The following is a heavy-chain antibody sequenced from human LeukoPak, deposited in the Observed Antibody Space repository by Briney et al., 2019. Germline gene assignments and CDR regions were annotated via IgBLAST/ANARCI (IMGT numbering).Heavy chain of an antibody. D-gene: IGHD3-22*01. CDR1: GFTFSSYA. CDR3: ARMAAKKTGNRRYYDSSGYFFFDL. Sequence: GRSLRLSCAASGFTFSSYAMHWVRQAPGKGLEWVAVISYDGSNKYYADSVKGRFTISRDNAKNSLYLQMNSLRAEDTAVYYCARMAAKKTGNRRYYDSSGYFFFDLWGRGTLVTVSS. J-gene: IGHJ2*01. V-gene: IGHV3-30*04. CDR2: ISYDGSNK.